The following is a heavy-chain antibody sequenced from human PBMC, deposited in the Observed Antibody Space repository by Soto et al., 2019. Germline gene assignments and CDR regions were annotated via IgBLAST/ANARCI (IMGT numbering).Heavy chain of an antibody. CDR2: SGGSGGST. CDR1: GFTFSSYA. J-gene: IGHJ5*02. D-gene: IGHD2-2*01. Sequence: GGSLRLSCAASGFTFSSYAMSWVRQAPGKGLEWGSASGGSGGSTYYADSVRGRFTISRDNSKNTLYLQMNSLRAEDTAVYYCAKVPGYCSSTSCYEYNWFDPWGQGTLVTVSS. V-gene: IGHV3-23*01. CDR3: AKVPGYCSSTSCYEYNWFDP.